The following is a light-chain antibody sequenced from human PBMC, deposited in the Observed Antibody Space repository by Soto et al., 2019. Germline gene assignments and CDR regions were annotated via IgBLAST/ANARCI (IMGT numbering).Light chain of an antibody. CDR1: QSVSSY. J-gene: IGKJ1*01. CDR3: HQRSNWPRT. CDR2: DAS. V-gene: IGKV3-11*01. Sequence: EIVLTQSPATLSLSPGERATLSCRASQSVSSYLAWYQQKPGQAPRLLIYDASNRATGIPARFSGSGSGTDFTLTICSLEPEDFAVYYCHQRSNWPRTFGQGTKV.